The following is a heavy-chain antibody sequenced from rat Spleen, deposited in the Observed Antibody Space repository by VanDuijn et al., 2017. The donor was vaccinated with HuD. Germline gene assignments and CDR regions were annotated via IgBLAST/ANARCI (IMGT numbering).Heavy chain of an antibody. CDR3: ARRWVFDY. Sequence: EVQLVESGGGLVQPGRSLKLSCAASGFTFSNSGMAWVRQAPTKGLEWVASISTDGGNTYYRDSVKGRLTISRDNAKNTLYLQMDSLRSEDTATYYCARRWVFDYWGQGVMVTVSS. CDR1: GFTFSNSG. CDR2: ISTDGGNT. V-gene: IGHV5S13*01. D-gene: IGHD1-7*01. J-gene: IGHJ2*01.